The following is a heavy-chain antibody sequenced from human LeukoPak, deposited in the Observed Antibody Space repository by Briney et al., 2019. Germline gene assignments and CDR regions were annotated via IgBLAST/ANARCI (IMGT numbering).Heavy chain of an antibody. CDR3: ARQWGPRGAFDI. Sequence: GASVKVSCKASGGTFSSYAISWVRQAPGQGLEWMGGIIPIFGTANYAQKFQGRVTITADESTSTAYMGLSSLRSEDTAVYYCARQWGPRGAFDIWGQGTMVTVSS. D-gene: IGHD3-16*01. CDR1: GGTFSSYA. CDR2: IIPIFGTA. J-gene: IGHJ3*02. V-gene: IGHV1-69*13.